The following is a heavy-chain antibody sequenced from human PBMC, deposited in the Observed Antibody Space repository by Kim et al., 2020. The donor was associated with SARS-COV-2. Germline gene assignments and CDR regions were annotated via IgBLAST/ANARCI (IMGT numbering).Heavy chain of an antibody. Sequence: SVGTNYAKNFQGRVTMTRDTSISTAYMELSNMRYDDTAVYYCARDSQAASWGQGTLVTVSS. J-gene: IGHJ5*02. V-gene: IGHV1-2*02. D-gene: IGHD6-25*01. CDR2: SVGT. CDR3: ARDSQAAS.